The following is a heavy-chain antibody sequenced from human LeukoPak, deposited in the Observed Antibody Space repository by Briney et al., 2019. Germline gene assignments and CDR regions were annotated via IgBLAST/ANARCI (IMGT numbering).Heavy chain of an antibody. Sequence: PSETLSLTCTVSGGSISSYYWSWIRQPAGKGLEWIGRIYTSGSTNYNPSLKSRVTMSVDTSKNQFSLKLSSVTAADTAVYYCARTGGPDYYYYYYMDVWGKGTTVTVSS. CDR2: IYTSGST. CDR1: GGSISSYY. J-gene: IGHJ6*03. D-gene: IGHD3-10*01. V-gene: IGHV4-4*07. CDR3: ARTGGPDYYYYYYMDV.